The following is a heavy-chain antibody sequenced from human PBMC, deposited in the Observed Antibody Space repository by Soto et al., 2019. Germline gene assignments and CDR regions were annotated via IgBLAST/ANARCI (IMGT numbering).Heavy chain of an antibody. Sequence: EVQLVESGGGLVQPGRSLRLSCAASGFTFDDFAMHWVRQAPGKGLEWVSGISWNSAMIGYADSVKGRFTISRDNAKNSLYLQMNSLRPEETALYFCAKDNRAYRGAFDYWGQGTLVSVFS. J-gene: IGHJ4*02. V-gene: IGHV3-9*01. CDR1: GFTFDDFA. CDR2: ISWNSAMI. D-gene: IGHD2-2*01. CDR3: AKDNRAYRGAFDY.